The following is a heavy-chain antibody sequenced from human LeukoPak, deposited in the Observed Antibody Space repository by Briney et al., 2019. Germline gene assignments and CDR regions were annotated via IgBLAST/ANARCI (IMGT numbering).Heavy chain of an antibody. CDR1: GGSISSGGYY. D-gene: IGHD3-22*01. CDR3: ARDRGYDSKAFDI. J-gene: IGHJ3*02. V-gene: IGHV4-31*03. CDR2: IYYSGST. Sequence: SQTLSLTCTDSGGSISSGGYYWSWIRQHPGKGLEWIRYIYYSGSTYYNPSLKSRVTISVDTSKNQFSLKLSSVTAADTAVYYCARDRGYDSKAFDIWGQGTMVTVSS.